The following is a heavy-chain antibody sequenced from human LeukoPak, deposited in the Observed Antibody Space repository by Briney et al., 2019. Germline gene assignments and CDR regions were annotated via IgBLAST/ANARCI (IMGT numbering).Heavy chain of an antibody. CDR2: ITSNGDNT. Sequence: GGSLRLSCSASGFTFSSYAMHWVCQAPGKGLEYVSAITSNGDNTYYADSVQGRVTISRDNSKNTLYLQMSSLRAEDTAVYYCVKGVATHQSDAFDIWGQGTMVTVSS. CDR1: GFTFSSYA. CDR3: VKGVATHQSDAFDI. J-gene: IGHJ3*02. V-gene: IGHV3-64D*06. D-gene: IGHD5-12*01.